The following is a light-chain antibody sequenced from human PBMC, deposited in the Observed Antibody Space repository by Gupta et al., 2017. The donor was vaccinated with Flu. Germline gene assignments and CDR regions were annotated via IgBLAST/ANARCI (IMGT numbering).Light chain of an antibody. J-gene: IGKJ1*01. V-gene: IGKV2-28*01. Sequence: GEPATISCWSSQSLGKYLAWYLQRPGQSPQLLIYVASNRASGVPDRFSGSGSGTDFTLSISSVEPEDVGVYYCMQGRRPPLTFGQGTKVEIK. CDR3: MQGRRPPLT. CDR1: QSLGKY. CDR2: VAS.